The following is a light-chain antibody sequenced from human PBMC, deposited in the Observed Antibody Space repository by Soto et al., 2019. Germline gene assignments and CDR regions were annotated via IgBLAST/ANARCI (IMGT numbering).Light chain of an antibody. J-gene: IGKJ2*01. V-gene: IGKV1-33*01. CDR2: DAS. CDR1: QDISNY. Sequence: DIQMTQSPSSLSASVGDRVTITCQACQDISNYLNWYQQKPGKAPKLLIYDASNLETGVPSRFSGSGSGTDFTFTISSLQPEDIATYFCQQYDNLHLYTFGQGTKLEIK. CDR3: QQYDNLHLYT.